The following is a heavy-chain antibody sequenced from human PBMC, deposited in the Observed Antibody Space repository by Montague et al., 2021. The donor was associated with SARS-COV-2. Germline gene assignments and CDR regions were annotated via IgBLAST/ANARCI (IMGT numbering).Heavy chain of an antibody. Sequence: SLRLSCAASGFTFSSYSMNWVRQAPGKGLEWVSSISSSSSYIYYADSVKGRFTISRDDAKNSLYLQMNSLRAEDTAVYYRARNLGSGWAFFDYWGQGTLVTVSS. J-gene: IGHJ4*02. CDR2: ISSSSSYI. D-gene: IGHD6-19*01. V-gene: IGHV3-21*01. CDR1: GFTFSSYS. CDR3: ARNLGSGWAFFDY.